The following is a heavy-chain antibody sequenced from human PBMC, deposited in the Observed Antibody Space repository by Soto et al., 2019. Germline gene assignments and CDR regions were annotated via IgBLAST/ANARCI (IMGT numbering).Heavy chain of an antibody. Sequence: EVQLVESGGGLVKPGGSLRLSCAASGFTFSSYSMNWVRQAPGKGLEWVSSISSSSSYIYYADSVKGRFTISRDNAKNSLYLQMNSLRAEDTAVYYCARVRRDGYKTADYWGQGTLVTVSS. V-gene: IGHV3-21*01. J-gene: IGHJ4*02. CDR1: GFTFSSYS. CDR2: ISSSSSYI. CDR3: ARVRRDGYKTADY. D-gene: IGHD5-12*01.